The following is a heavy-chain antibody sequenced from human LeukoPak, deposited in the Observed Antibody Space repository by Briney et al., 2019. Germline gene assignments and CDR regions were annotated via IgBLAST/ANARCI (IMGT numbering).Heavy chain of an antibody. Sequence: GGSLRLSCAASGFTFSSYGMHWVRQAPGKGLEWVAVIWYGGSNKYYADSVKGRFTISRDNSKNTLYLQMNSLRAEDTAVYYCAKERREYQLLTRGDPFDYWGQGTLVTVSS. V-gene: IGHV3-30*02. CDR1: GFTFSSYG. J-gene: IGHJ4*02. CDR2: IWYGGSNK. CDR3: AKERREYQLLTRGDPFDY. D-gene: IGHD2-2*01.